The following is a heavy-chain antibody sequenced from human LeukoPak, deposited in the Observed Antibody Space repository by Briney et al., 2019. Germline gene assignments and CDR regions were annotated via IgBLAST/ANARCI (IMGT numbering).Heavy chain of an antibody. CDR2: IYTSGST. CDR3: ARRSGAYFDY. D-gene: IGHD1-26*01. Sequence: SQTLSLTCTVSGGSISSGSYYWSWIRQPAGKGPEWIGRIYTSGSTNYNPSLKSRVTISVDTSKNQFSLKLSSVTAADTAVYYCARRSGAYFDYWGQGTLVTVSS. J-gene: IGHJ4*02. V-gene: IGHV4-61*02. CDR1: GGSISSGSYY.